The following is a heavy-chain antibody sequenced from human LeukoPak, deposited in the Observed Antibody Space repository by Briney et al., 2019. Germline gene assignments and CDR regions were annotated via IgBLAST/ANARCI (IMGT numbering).Heavy chain of an antibody. CDR3: AKDEAWIDFGLGYMDV. V-gene: IGHV1-69*06. CDR1: GGTFSSYT. CDR2: IITIFGTT. J-gene: IGHJ6*03. D-gene: IGHD5-12*01. Sequence: GASVKVSCKASGGTFSSYTISWGRQAPGQGLEWMGGIITIFGTTNYAQKFQGRVTITADKSTTTTYMQLSSLRSEDTAVYYCAKDEAWIDFGLGYMDVWGKGTTVTISS.